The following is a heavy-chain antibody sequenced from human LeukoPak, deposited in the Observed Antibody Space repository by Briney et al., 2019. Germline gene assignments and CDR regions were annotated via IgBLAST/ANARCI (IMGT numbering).Heavy chain of an antibody. CDR2: IYTSGST. J-gene: IGHJ4*02. CDR1: GGSISSGSYY. Sequence: SQTLSLTCTVSGGSISSGSYYWSWIRQPAGKGLEWIGRIYTSGSTNYNPSLKSRVTISVDTSKNQFSLKLSSVTAADTAVYYCARDERITGTGGDYWGQGTLVTVSS. V-gene: IGHV4-61*02. CDR3: ARDERITGTGGDY. D-gene: IGHD1/OR15-1a*01.